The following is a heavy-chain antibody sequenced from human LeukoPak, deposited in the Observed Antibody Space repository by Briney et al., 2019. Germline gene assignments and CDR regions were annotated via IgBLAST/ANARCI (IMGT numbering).Heavy chain of an antibody. V-gene: IGHV3-23*01. D-gene: IGHD2-8*02. J-gene: IGHJ1*01. Sequence: PGGSLRLSCGASGFTFRSYAMHWVRQAPGKGLEWVSSITSSGDGTFYTDALSGRFTISRENDKKLVFLQMKSLRRGDSPLYYCAKGTDTTGRQNLDIWGQGTLVTVSS. CDR3: AKGTDTTGRQNLDI. CDR1: GFTFRSYA. CDR2: ITSSGDGT.